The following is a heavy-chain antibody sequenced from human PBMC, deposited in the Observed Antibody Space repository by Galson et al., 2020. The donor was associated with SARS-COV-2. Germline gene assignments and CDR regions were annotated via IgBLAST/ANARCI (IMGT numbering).Heavy chain of an antibody. CDR3: AKEKSIGSNWASFDC. D-gene: IGHD6-13*01. CDR1: GFTFGSYG. CDR2: ISYDGSNK. V-gene: IGHV3-30*18. Sequence: GSLRLSCAASGFTFGSYGMHWVRQAPGKGLEWVAVISYDGSNKNYADSVKGRFNISRDNSKNTQYLQITSLRAEDTAVYYCAKEKSIGSNWASFDCWGQGTPVTVSS. J-gene: IGHJ4*02.